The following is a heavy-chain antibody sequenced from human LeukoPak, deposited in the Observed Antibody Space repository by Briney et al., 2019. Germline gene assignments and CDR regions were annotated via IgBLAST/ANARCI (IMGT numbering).Heavy chain of an antibody. V-gene: IGHV5-51*01. Sequence: GESLKISCKGSGYTFSSYWIGWVRQMPGKGLEWMGIIYPGDSDTRYSPSLQGQVTISVDTSIGTAYLQWSSLYASDTAIYSCARQNDFSLDYWGQGTLVTVSS. CDR3: ARQNDFSLDY. D-gene: IGHD3-3*01. CDR1: GYTFSSYW. CDR2: IYPGDSDT. J-gene: IGHJ4*02.